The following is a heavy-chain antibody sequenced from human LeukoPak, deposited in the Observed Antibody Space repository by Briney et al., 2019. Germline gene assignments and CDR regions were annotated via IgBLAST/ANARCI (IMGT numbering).Heavy chain of an antibody. Sequence: SETLSLTCTVSGGSISSYYWSWIRQPPGKGLEWIGYIYYSGSTNYNPSLKSRVTISVDTSKNQFSLKLSPVTAADTAVYYCARCRDGYNYDFDYWGQGTLVTVSS. CDR3: ARCRDGYNYDFDY. CDR2: IYYSGST. CDR1: GGSISSYY. J-gene: IGHJ4*02. D-gene: IGHD5-24*01. V-gene: IGHV4-59*08.